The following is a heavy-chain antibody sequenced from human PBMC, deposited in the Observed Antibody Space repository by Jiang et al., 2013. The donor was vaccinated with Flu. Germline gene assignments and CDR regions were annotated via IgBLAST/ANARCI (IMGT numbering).Heavy chain of an antibody. D-gene: IGHD3-22*01. J-gene: IGHJ4*02. CDR3: AKDRSRVITYYYDSSGLAALDY. Sequence: VISYDGSNKYYTDSVKGRFTISRDNSKNTLSLQMNSLRAEDTAVYLCAKDRSRVITYYYDSSGLAALDYWGQGTLVTVSS. V-gene: IGHV3-30*18. CDR2: ISYDGSNK.